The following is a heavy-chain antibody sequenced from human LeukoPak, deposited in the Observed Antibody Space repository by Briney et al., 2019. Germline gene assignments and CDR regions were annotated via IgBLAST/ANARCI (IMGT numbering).Heavy chain of an antibody. Sequence: GGSLRLSCAASGFTFSSYAMHWVRQAPGKGLEWVAVISYDGSNKYYADSVKGRFTISRDNSKDTLYLQMNSLRAEDTAVYYCARQEYSGYDTYGMDVWGQGTTVTVSS. J-gene: IGHJ6*02. CDR1: GFTFSSYA. V-gene: IGHV3-30-3*01. CDR2: ISYDGSNK. D-gene: IGHD5-12*01. CDR3: ARQEYSGYDTYGMDV.